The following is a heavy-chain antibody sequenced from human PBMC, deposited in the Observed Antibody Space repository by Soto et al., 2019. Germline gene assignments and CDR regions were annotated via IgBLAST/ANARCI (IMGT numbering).Heavy chain of an antibody. Sequence: GGSLRLSCAASGFTFSSYEMNWVRQAPGKGLEWVSYIGNSGSTIYYADSVKGRFTISRDNAKNSLYLQMDSLRAEDTAVYYCARVYSSGHYLYYFDYWGQGTLVTVSS. CDR3: ARVYSSGHYLYYFDY. D-gene: IGHD3-22*01. V-gene: IGHV3-48*03. CDR1: GFTFSSYE. J-gene: IGHJ4*02. CDR2: IGNSGSTI.